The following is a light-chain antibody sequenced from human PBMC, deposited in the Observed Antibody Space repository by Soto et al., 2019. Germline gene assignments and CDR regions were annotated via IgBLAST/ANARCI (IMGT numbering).Light chain of an antibody. V-gene: IGKV1-16*02. CDR3: QQYHNYPVT. CDR2: DAS. Sequence: DIQMTQSPSSLSASVGDRVTITCRASQEISNHLAWFQQKPGKPPKSLIYDASSLQSGVPSKFSVRGSGTDFTLTISSLQPEDFATYYCQQYHNYPVTFGGGTKVEIK. CDR1: QEISNH. J-gene: IGKJ4*01.